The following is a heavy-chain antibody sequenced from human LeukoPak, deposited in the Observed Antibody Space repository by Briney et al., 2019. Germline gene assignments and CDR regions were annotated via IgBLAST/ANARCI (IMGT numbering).Heavy chain of an antibody. CDR2: IYYSGST. CDR1: GGSISSYY. CDR3: ARGGRGIVVVPAATLDY. Sequence: SETLSLTCTVSGGSISSYYWSWIRQPPGKGLEWIGYIYYSGSTNYNPSLKSRVTISVDTSKNQFSLKLSSVTAADTAVYYCARGGRGIVVVPAATLDYWGQGTLVTVSS. J-gene: IGHJ4*02. D-gene: IGHD2-2*01. V-gene: IGHV4-59*01.